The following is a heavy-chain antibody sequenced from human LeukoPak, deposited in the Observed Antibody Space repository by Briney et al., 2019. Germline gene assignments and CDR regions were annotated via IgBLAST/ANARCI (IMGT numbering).Heavy chain of an antibody. Sequence: ASVKVSCKASGGTFSSYAISWARQAPGQGLEWMGGIIPIFGTANYAQKFQGRVTITTDESTSTAYMELSSLRSEDTAVYYCASSPIPTEWPRFNWFDPWGQGTLVTVSS. D-gene: IGHD5-12*01. CDR1: GGTFSSYA. CDR3: ASSPIPTEWPRFNWFDP. V-gene: IGHV1-69*05. J-gene: IGHJ5*02. CDR2: IIPIFGTA.